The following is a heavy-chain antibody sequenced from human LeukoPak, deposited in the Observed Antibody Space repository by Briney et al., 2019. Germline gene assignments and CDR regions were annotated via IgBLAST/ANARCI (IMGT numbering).Heavy chain of an antibody. CDR3: ARGRSDYGSGSYYSDV. CDR2: VNPNSGGT. D-gene: IGHD3-10*01. Sequence: EASVKVSCKASGYTFTGYYMHWVRQAPGQGLEWMGWVNPNSGGTNYAQKFQGRVTMTRNTSISTAYMELSSLRSEDTAVYYCARGRSDYGSGSYYSDVWGKGTTVTISS. V-gene: IGHV1-2*02. J-gene: IGHJ6*04. CDR1: GYTFTGYY.